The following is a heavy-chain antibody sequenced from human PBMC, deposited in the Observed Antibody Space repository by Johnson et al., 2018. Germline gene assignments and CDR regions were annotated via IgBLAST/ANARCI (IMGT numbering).Heavy chain of an antibody. D-gene: IGHD6-6*01. CDR3: TRDPSWGQLGVDGVET. V-gene: IGHV3-49*05. CDR1: GFTFGDYA. J-gene: IGHJ3*02. Sequence: VQLVESGGGLVKPGRSLRLSCTASGFTFGDYAMSWFRQAPGKGLEWVCFIRSKVSGGAAEYAASVKGRFTISRDDSKSIAYLQMNSLKTEDTAMYYCTRDPSWGQLGVDGVETWGHGTMVTVSS. CDR2: IRSKVSGGAA.